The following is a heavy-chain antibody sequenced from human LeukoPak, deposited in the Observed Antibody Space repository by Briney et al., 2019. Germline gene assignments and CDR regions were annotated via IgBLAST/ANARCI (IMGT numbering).Heavy chain of an antibody. CDR3: ARDGVHCSSTSCYGMNWFGP. J-gene: IGHJ5*02. CDR2: INPNSGGT. CDR1: GYTFTGYY. D-gene: IGHD2-2*01. V-gene: IGHV1-2*02. Sequence: ASVKVPCKASGYTFTGYYMHWVRQAPGQGLEWMGWINPNSGGTNYAQKFQGRVTMTRDTSISTAYMELSRLRSDDTAVYYCARDGVHCSSTSCYGMNWFGPWGQGTLVTVSS.